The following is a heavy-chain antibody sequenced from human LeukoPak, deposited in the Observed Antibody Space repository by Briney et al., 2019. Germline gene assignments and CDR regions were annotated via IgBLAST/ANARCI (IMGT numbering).Heavy chain of an antibody. CDR1: GFTFDDYA. CDR2: ISWNSGSI. J-gene: IGHJ3*02. CDR3: AKVATVVRPVDAFDI. D-gene: IGHD4-23*01. V-gene: IGHV3-9*03. Sequence: GGSLRLSCAASGFTFDDYAMHWVRQAPGKGLEWVSGISWNSGSIGYADSVKGRFTISRDNAKNSLYLQMNSLRAEDMALYYCAKVATVVRPVDAFDIWGQGTMVTVSS.